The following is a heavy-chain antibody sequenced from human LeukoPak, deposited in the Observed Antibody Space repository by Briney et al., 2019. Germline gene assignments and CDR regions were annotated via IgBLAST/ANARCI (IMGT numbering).Heavy chain of an antibody. CDR2: ISYDGSNK. CDR3: AKDPQTMKSAYYYGMDV. CDR1: GFTFSSYG. J-gene: IGHJ6*02. D-gene: IGHD3-3*01. Sequence: GGSLRLSCAASGFTFSSYGMHWVRQTPGKGLEWVTVISYDGSNKYYAGSVKGRFTISRDNSKNTLYLQMNSLRAEDTAVYYCAKDPQTMKSAYYYGMDVWGQGTTVTVSS. V-gene: IGHV3-30*18.